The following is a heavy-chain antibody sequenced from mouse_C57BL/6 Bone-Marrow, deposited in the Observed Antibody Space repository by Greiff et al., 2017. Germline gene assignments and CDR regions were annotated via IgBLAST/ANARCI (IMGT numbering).Heavy chain of an antibody. J-gene: IGHJ2*01. CDR3: ARGGNYGGYYFDY. Sequence: VKLVESGAELVKPGASVKMSCKASGYTFTTYPIEWMKQNHGKSLEWIGNFHPYNDDTKYNEKFKGKATLTVETSSSPVYLELSRLTSDDSAVYYCARGGNYGGYYFDYWGQGTTLTVAS. D-gene: IGHD2-1*01. CDR2: FHPYNDDT. V-gene: IGHV1-47*01. CDR1: GYTFTTYP.